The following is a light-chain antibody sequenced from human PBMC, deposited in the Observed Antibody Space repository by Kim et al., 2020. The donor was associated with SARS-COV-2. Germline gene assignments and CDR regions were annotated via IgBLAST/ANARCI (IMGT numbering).Light chain of an antibody. CDR3: NSRDSSGSHLV. J-gene: IGLJ2*01. Sequence: SSELTQDPAVSVALGQTVRITCQGDSLRNYYATWYQQRPGQAPVLVIYGKNNRPSGIPDRFSGSGSGNTASLTITGAQTEDEADYYCNSRDSSGSHLVFGGGTQLTVL. CDR2: GKN. V-gene: IGLV3-19*01. CDR1: SLRNYY.